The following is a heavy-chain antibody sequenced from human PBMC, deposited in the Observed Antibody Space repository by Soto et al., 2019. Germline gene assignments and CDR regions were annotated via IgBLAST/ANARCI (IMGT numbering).Heavy chain of an antibody. J-gene: IGHJ5*02. CDR1: GGSISSPNFY. D-gene: IGHD2-15*01. Sequence: SETLSLTCTVPGGSISSPNFYWSWIRHHPGKGLEWIGHIYYNGTTYYNPTLKSRVSISVDTSKNQFSLKLSSVTAADTAVYYCARVVVVAATVGWFDPWGQGPLVTVSS. CDR2: IYYNGTT. CDR3: ARVVVVAATVGWFDP. V-gene: IGHV4-31*03.